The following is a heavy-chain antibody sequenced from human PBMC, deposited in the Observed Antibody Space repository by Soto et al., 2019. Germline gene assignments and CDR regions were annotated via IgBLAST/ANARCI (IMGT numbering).Heavy chain of an antibody. CDR3: ARVPDLVYRSRTSCLYYFDY. D-gene: IGHD2-2*01. CDR1: GFTFSRYV. V-gene: IGHV3-23*01. CDR2: INSNGGST. Sequence: GGSLRLSCVASGFTFSRYVMTWVRQAPGKGLEWVSTINSNGGSTYYTDSVKGRFTISRDNSKNSLYLQMNGLRAEDTAVHFCARVPDLVYRSRTSCLYYFDYWGQGSLVTVAS. J-gene: IGHJ4*02.